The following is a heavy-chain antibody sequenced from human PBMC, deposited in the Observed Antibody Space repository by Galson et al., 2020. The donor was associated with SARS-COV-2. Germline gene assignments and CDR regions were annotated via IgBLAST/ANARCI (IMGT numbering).Heavy chain of an antibody. CDR3: ARGNSPWVTIFGIDTGPCGMDG. J-gene: IGHJ6*02. CDR1: GGSISSGNYY. D-gene: IGHD3-3*01. CDR2: IYKSGNT. V-gene: IGHV4-61*02. Sequence: SETLSLTCTVSGGSISSGNYYWSWIRQPAGKGLEWIGRIYKSGNTNYNPSLWSQVTISVDTSKNQFSLKLRSVTAADTAVYYCARGNSPWVTIFGIDTGPCGMDGWGQGTAVTVSS.